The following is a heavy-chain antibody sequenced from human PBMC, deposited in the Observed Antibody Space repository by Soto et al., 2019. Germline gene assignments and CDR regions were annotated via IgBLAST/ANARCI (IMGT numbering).Heavy chain of an antibody. CDR2: INSDGSST. CDR1: GFTFSSYW. V-gene: IGHV3-74*01. CDR3: ARDVYYDFWSGSPGYFDY. D-gene: IGHD3-3*01. J-gene: IGHJ4*02. Sequence: GGSLRLSCAASGFTFSSYWMHWVRQAPGKGLVWVSRINSDGSSTSYADSVKGRFTISRDNAKNTLYLQMNSLRAEDTAVYYCARDVYYDFWSGSPGYFDYWGQGTLVTVSS.